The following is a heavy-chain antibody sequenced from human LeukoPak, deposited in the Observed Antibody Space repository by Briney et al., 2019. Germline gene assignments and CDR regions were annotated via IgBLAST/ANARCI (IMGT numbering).Heavy chain of an antibody. D-gene: IGHD4-11*01. V-gene: IGHV4-4*07. CDR2: IYTSGST. Sequence: SETLSLTCTVSGGSISSYYWSWIRQPAGKGLEWIGRIYTSGSTNYNPSLKSRVTMSVDTSKNQFSLKLSSVTAADTAVYYCARDLYYSNYEDYMDVWGKGTTVTVSS. CDR1: GGSISSYY. J-gene: IGHJ6*03. CDR3: ARDLYYSNYEDYMDV.